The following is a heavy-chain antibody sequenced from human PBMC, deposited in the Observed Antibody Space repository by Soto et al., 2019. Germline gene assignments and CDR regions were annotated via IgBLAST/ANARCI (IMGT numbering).Heavy chain of an antibody. Sequence: PSETLSLTCTVSGCSISSYYWSWIRQPPGKGLEWIGYIYYSGSTNYNPSLKSRVTISVDTSKNQFSLKLSSVTAADTAVYYCARGHYDFWSGYYTEYWGQGTLVTVSS. D-gene: IGHD3-3*01. J-gene: IGHJ4*02. CDR2: IYYSGST. V-gene: IGHV4-59*01. CDR3: ARGHYDFWSGYYTEY. CDR1: GCSISSYY.